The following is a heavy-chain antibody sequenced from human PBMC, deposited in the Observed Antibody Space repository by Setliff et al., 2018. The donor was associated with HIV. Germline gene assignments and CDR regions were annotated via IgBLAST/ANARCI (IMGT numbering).Heavy chain of an antibody. J-gene: IGHJ5*02. CDR2: INPDNSLT. CDR3: ARNKIGWDTYSVVNYFDP. CDR1: GYKFTGHY. D-gene: IGHD2-21*01. Sequence: GSVKVSCKASGYKFTGHYVHWVRQAPGQGLQWMGRINPDNSLTTYAEYFEGRVTLTRDTSTNTAYMELRRLRSDDTAIYFCARNKIGWDTYSVVNYFDPWGQGTLVTVSS. V-gene: IGHV1-2*06.